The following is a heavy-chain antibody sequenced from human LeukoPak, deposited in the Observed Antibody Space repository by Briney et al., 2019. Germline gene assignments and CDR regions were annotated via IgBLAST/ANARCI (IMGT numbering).Heavy chain of an antibody. CDR3: ARMKEQWLIRPFDY. Sequence: ASVKVSCKASGYTFTSYAISWVRQAPGQGLEWMGWISTYNGNTNYAQKLQGRVTMTTDTSTSTVYMELRSLRSDDTAVYYCARMKEQWLIRPFDYWGQGTLVTVSS. V-gene: IGHV1-18*01. CDR2: ISTYNGNT. J-gene: IGHJ4*02. D-gene: IGHD6-19*01. CDR1: GYTFTSYA.